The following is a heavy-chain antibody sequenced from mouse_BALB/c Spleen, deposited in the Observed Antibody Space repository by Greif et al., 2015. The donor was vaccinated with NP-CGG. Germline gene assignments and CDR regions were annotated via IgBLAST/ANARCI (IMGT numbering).Heavy chain of an antibody. CDR1: GYTFTSYY. CDR3: TRGGYYGPWFAY. D-gene: IGHD1-2*01. CDR2: INPSNGGT. J-gene: IGHJ3*01. Sequence: VKLQESGAELVKPGASVKLSCKASGYTFTSYYMYWVKQRPGQGLEWIGEINPSNGGTNFNEKFKSKATLTVDKSSSTAYMQLSSLTSEDSAVYYCTRGGYYGPWFAYWGQGTLVTVSA. V-gene: IGHV1S81*02.